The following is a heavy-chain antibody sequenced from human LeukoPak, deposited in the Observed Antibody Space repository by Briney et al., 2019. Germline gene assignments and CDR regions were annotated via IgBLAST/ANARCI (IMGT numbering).Heavy chain of an antibody. Sequence: ASVTVSCTASGYTFTSYGISWVRQAPGQGLEWMGWISAYNGNTNYAQKLQGRVTMTTDTSTSAAYMELRSLRSDDTAVYYCARERGGYDFWSGYYLDYWGQGTLVTVSS. V-gene: IGHV1-18*01. CDR2: ISAYNGNT. J-gene: IGHJ4*02. D-gene: IGHD3-3*01. CDR3: ARERGGYDFWSGYYLDY. CDR1: GYTFTSYG.